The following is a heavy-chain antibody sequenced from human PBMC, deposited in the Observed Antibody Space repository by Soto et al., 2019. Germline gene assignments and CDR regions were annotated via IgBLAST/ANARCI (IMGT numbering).Heavy chain of an antibody. D-gene: IGHD3-16*01. CDR3: PTAKNAYKCDNRPPFDY. J-gene: IGHJ4*02. CDR2: ISANDVGT. Sequence: PGGSLRLSCEASGFTLRNYAMTWVRQAPGKGLEWVSLISANDVGTYYAESVKTRFTISTDQSRNTVYLQMDSLRADDTAIYYCPTAKNAYKCDNRPPFDYWGQGTLVTVSS. CDR1: GFTLRNYA. V-gene: IGHV3-23*01.